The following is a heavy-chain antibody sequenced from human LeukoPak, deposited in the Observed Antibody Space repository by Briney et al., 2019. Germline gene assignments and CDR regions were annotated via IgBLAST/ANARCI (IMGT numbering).Heavy chain of an antibody. D-gene: IGHD3-9*01. J-gene: IGHJ4*02. CDR3: AKGGYFDWFQYQAAFDY. Sequence: PGGSLRLPCAASGFTFSSYAMSWVRQAPGKGLEWVSAISGSGGSTYYADSVKGRFTISRDNSKNTLYLQMNSLRAEDTAVYYCAKGGYFDWFQYQAAFDYWGQGTLVTVSS. CDR2: ISGSGGST. V-gene: IGHV3-23*01. CDR1: GFTFSSYA.